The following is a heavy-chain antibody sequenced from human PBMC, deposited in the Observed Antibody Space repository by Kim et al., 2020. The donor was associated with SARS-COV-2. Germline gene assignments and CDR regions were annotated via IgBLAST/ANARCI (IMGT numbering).Heavy chain of an antibody. Sequence: SETLSLTCTVSGGSISNSYWNWIRQPPGKGLEYIGYIYYSGSTNYNPSLKSRVTISVDTSKNQFSLKLSSVTAADTAVYYCARSALFRTFDIWGQGTMVTVSS. CDR2: IYYSGST. V-gene: IGHV4-59*08. D-gene: IGHD2-21*01. CDR1: GGSISNSY. J-gene: IGHJ3*02. CDR3: ARSALFRTFDI.